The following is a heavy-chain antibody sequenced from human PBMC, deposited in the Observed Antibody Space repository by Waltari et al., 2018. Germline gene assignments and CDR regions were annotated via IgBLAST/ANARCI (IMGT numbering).Heavy chain of an antibody. D-gene: IGHD2-2*01. CDR2: IIPIFGTA. V-gene: IGHV1-69*01. J-gene: IGHJ6*02. CDR1: GGTFSSYA. Sequence: QVQLVQSGAEVKKPGSSVKVSCKASGGTFSSYAISWVRQAPGQGLEWMGGIIPIFGTATYAQKFQARVTITADESTSTAYMELSSLRSEDTAVYYCTIVVVPAAISSSWYIGMDVWGQGTTVTVSS. CDR3: TIVVVPAAISSSWYIGMDV.